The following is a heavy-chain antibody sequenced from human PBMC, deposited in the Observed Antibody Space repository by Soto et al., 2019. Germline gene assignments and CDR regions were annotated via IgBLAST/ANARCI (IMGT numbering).Heavy chain of an antibody. J-gene: IGHJ4*02. V-gene: IGHV3-11*06. CDR2: LSGSSSDT. D-gene: IGHD1-26*01. CDR1: GFTFSDYY. CDR3: VRDIARVGDTYYYDY. Sequence: QVQLVESGGGLVKPGGSLRLSCAVSGFTFSDYYMSWIRQAPGKGLEWISYLSGSSSDTNYADSVRGRFTISRDNAKNSLYLQMNGLRAEDTAVYYCVRDIARVGDTYYYDYWGQGTLVPVSS.